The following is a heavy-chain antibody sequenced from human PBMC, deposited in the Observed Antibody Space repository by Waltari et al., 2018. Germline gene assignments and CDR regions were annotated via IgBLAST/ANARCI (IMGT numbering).Heavy chain of an antibody. CDR1: GYTFTGYY. Sequence: QVQLVQSGAEVKKPGASVKVSCKASGYTFTGYYMHWVRQAPGQGLEWMGWINPNSGGTNYAQKFQGRVTMTRDTSISTAYMELSRLRSDDTAVYYCARVRVDYDFWSRLYYFDYWGQGTLVTVSS. CDR3: ARVRVDYDFWSRLYYFDY. D-gene: IGHD3-3*01. CDR2: INPNSGGT. J-gene: IGHJ4*02. V-gene: IGHV1-2*02.